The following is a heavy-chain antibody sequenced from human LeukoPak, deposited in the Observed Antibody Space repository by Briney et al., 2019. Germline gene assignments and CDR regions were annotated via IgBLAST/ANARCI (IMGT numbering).Heavy chain of an antibody. V-gene: IGHV3-21*04. J-gene: IGHJ6*03. CDR1: GFTISSFS. CDR2: ISSSSSYI. Sequence: PGGSLRLSCAASGFTISSFSMNWVRQAPGKGLEWVSSISSSSSYIYYADSVKGRFTISRHNAKNSLYLQMNSLRAEDTAVYYCARHTLNYYYYMDVWGKGTTVTISS. CDR3: ARHTLNYYYYMDV.